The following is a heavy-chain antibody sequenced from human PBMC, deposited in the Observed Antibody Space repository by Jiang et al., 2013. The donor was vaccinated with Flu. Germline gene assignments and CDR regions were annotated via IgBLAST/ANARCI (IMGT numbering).Heavy chain of an antibody. D-gene: IGHD3-22*01. CDR3: ARVRAPTYYYDSSGYSPVGYFDY. CDR1: GYTFTSYG. J-gene: IGHJ4*02. V-gene: IGHV1-18*01. Sequence: SVKVSCKASGYTFTSYGISWVRQAPGQGLEWMGWISAYNGNTNYAQKLQGRVTMTTDTSTSTAYMELRSLRSDDTAVYYCARVRAPTYYYDSSGYSPVGYFDYWGQGTLVTVSS. CDR2: ISAYNGNT.